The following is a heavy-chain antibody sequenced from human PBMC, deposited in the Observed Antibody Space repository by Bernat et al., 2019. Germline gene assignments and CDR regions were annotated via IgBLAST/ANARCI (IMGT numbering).Heavy chain of an antibody. Sequence: EVQLLESGGGLVQPGGSLRLSCAASGFTFTSYAMSWVRQAPGKGLEWFSAISVSGGSTYYADSVKGRFTMSRDNSKNTLYLQMNSLRAEDTAVYYCAKDDCAGDCHYWYFDLWGRGTLVTVSS. V-gene: IGHV3-23*01. CDR3: AKDDCAGDCHYWYFDL. J-gene: IGHJ2*01. CDR2: ISVSGGST. D-gene: IGHD2-21*02. CDR1: GFTFTSYA.